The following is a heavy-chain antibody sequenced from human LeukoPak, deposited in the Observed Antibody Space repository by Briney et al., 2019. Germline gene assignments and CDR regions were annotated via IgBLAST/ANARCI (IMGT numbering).Heavy chain of an antibody. D-gene: IGHD6-13*01. J-gene: IGHJ6*03. CDR2: IKQDGSQK. V-gene: IGHV3-7*01. CDR3: ARGDSSSWQTYYSYYMDV. Sequence: GGSLRLSCAGSRFIFSSYWMSWVRQAPGKGLEWVANIKQDGSQKYYVDSVKGRFTISRDNAKKSLYLQLNSLRAEDTAVYYCARGDSSSWQTYYSYYMDVWGKGTTVTVSS. CDR1: RFIFSSYW.